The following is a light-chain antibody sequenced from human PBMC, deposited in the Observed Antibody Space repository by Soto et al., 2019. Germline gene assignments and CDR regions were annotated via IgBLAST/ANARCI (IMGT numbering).Light chain of an antibody. CDR1: SSDVGGYNY. Sequence: QSALTQPASVSGSPGQSITISCTGTSSDVGGYNYVSWFQQHPGIVPKLMIYEVSNRPSGVSNRFSGSKSVNTASLTISGFQSEDEAYYYCISYTSKSTWVFGGGTKLTVL. V-gene: IGLV2-14*01. CDR2: EVS. CDR3: ISYTSKSTWV. J-gene: IGLJ2*01.